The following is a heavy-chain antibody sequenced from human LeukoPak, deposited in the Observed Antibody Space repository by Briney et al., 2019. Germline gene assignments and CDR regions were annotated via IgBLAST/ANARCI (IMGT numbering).Heavy chain of an antibody. CDR1: GYTFTGYY. Sequence: ASVKVSFTASGYTFTGYYMHWVRQAPGQGLEWMGLINPKSGGTNYAQKFQGWGSMTRDTSISTAYMELSRLRSDDTAVYYCVRGGELRYFDWLLSGAFDIWGQGTMVTVSS. J-gene: IGHJ3*02. CDR3: VRGGELRYFDWLLSGAFDI. D-gene: IGHD3-9*01. CDR2: INPKSGGT. V-gene: IGHV1-2*04.